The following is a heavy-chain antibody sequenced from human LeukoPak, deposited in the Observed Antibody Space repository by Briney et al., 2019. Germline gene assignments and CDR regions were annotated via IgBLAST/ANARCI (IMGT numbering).Heavy chain of an antibody. Sequence: GASVKVSCKASGYPSISTGINWLRQAPGHGLEWMGWISPYNGNTNFAQQFQNRLTLTTDTSSRTSFMELKSLRYEDTATYYCARDHGGFWSGSAGFWGQGTLLTVSS. CDR3: ARDHGGFWSGSAGF. CDR2: ISPYNGNT. CDR1: GYPSISTG. D-gene: IGHD3-3*01. J-gene: IGHJ4*02. V-gene: IGHV1-18*01.